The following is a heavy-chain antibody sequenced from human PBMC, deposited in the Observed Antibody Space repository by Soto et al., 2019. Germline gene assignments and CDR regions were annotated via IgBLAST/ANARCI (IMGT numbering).Heavy chain of an antibody. Sequence: GGSLRLSCAASGFTFSGSAMHWVRQASGKGLEWVGRIRSKANSYATAYAASVKGRFTISRDDSKNTAYLQMNSLKTEDTAVYYCTRHDYGDFPHYYYYYMDVWGKGTTVTVSS. CDR2: IRSKANSYAT. CDR3: TRHDYGDFPHYYYYYMDV. D-gene: IGHD4-17*01. J-gene: IGHJ6*03. CDR1: GFTFSGSA. V-gene: IGHV3-73*01.